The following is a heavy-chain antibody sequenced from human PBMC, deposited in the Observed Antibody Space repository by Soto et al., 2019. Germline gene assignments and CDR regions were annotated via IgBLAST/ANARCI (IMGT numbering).Heavy chain of an antibody. CDR1: GYTFTSYY. CDR2: INPSGGST. CDR3: ARAGAYCSSTSCSAFDY. V-gene: IGHV1-46*01. J-gene: IGHJ4*02. D-gene: IGHD2-2*01. Sequence: GASVKVSCKASGYTFTSYYMHWVRQAPGQGLEWMGIINPSGGSTSYAQKFQGRVTMTRDTSTSTVYMELNSLRAEDTAVYYCARAGAYCSSTSCSAFDYWGQGTLVTVSS.